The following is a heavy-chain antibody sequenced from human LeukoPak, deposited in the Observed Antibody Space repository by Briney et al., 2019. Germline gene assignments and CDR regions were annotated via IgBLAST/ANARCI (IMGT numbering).Heavy chain of an antibody. CDR1: GFTFSSYG. Sequence: GGSLRLSCAASGFTFSSYGMHWVRQAPGKGLEWVAVISYDGSNKYYADSVKGRFTISRDNSKNTLYLQMNSLRAEDTAVYYCAREAVAGISLMYYYGMDVWGQGTTVTVSS. V-gene: IGHV3-30*03. CDR2: ISYDGSNK. CDR3: AREAVAGISLMYYYGMDV. D-gene: IGHD6-19*01. J-gene: IGHJ6*02.